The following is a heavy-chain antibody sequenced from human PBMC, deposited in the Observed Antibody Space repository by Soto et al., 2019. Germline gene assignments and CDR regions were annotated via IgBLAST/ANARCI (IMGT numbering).Heavy chain of an antibody. Sequence: PGGSLRLSCAASGFTFSSYGMHWVRQAPGKGLEWVAVISYDGSNKYSADSVKGRFTISRDNSKTTLSLQMNSMRAEDTAVYYCAKAFYDICSAYLDYYTHCMDDWGQVTTVTVSS. J-gene: IGHJ6*02. V-gene: IGHV3-30*18. CDR1: GFTFSSYG. D-gene: IGHD3-3*01. CDR3: AKAFYDICSAYLDYYTHCMDD. CDR2: ISYDGSNK.